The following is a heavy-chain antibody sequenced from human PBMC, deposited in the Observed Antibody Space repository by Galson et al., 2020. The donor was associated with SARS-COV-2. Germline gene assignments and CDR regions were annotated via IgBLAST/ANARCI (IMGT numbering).Heavy chain of an antibody. J-gene: IGHJ4*02. CDR2: ISGSGAST. CDR1: GFTFSSYA. V-gene: IGHV3-23*01. Sequence: GESLKISCAASGFTFSSYAMSWVRQAPGKGLEWVSAISGSGASTFYADSVKGRFTISRDNSKNTLYLQMSSLRVEDTAVYYCAQDYLQGDSSAYRGFDYWGQGTLVTVSS. CDR3: AQDYLQGDSSAYRGFDY. D-gene: IGHD3-22*01.